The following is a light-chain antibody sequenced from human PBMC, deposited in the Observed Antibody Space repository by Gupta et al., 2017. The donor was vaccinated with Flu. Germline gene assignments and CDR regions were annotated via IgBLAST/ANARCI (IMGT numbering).Light chain of an antibody. CDR3: QQYDKLPLT. CDR2: GAS. Sequence: VMTQSPVPLSVSPGERVSLSCRASQSVITNLVWYQQRPGQAPRFLISGASTRVTGIPARFSGSGSGTEFTLTISSLHSEDFAVYYCQQYDKLPLTFGPGTKVEIK. V-gene: IGKV3D-15*01. CDR1: QSVITN. J-gene: IGKJ3*01.